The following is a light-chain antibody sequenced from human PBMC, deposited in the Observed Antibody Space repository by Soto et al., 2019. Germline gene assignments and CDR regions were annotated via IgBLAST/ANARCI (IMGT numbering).Light chain of an antibody. CDR2: HAS. V-gene: IGKV3-15*01. J-gene: IGKJ1*01. CDR1: QSVSDK. Sequence: EIVMTPSPATLSVSPGERATLSCRASQSVSDKLAWYQQKPGQAPRLLIYHASARATGIPARFSGSGSGTEFTLTISSLQPDDFATYYCQHYNSYSEAFGQGTKVDIK. CDR3: QHYNSYSEA.